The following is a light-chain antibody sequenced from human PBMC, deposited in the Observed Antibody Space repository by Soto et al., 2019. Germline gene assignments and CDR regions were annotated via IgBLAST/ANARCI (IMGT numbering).Light chain of an antibody. CDR2: EAS. CDR1: QSVGNN. Sequence: EIVLTQSPATLSLSPGERATLSCRASQSVGNNLAWYQQKPGQAPGLLIYEASTRATGIPARFSGSGSGTDFTLTISSLEPEDFAVYYCQQRSNWPPWTFGQGTKVEIK. CDR3: QQRSNWPPWT. V-gene: IGKV3-11*01. J-gene: IGKJ1*01.